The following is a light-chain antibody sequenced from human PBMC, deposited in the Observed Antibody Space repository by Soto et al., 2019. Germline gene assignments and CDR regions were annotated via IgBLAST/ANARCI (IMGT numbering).Light chain of an antibody. CDR2: DDS. V-gene: IGLV3-21*02. CDR1: NIGTKS. Sequence: SYELTQPPSVSVAPGQTARIPCGGDNIGTKSVHWYQQMPGQAPVMVVYDDSDRPSGIHERFSGSNSGNTATLTISRVAAGDEADYYCHVWDGTGNQVVFGGGTKLTVL. J-gene: IGLJ2*01. CDR3: HVWDGTGNQVV.